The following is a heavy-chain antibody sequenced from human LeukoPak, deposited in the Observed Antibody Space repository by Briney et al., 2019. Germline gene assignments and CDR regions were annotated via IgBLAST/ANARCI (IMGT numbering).Heavy chain of an antibody. CDR2: IYYSGST. Sequence: SETLSLTCTVSGGSISSYYWSWIRQPPGKGLEWIGYIYYSGSTNYNPSLKSRVTISVDTSKNQFSLQLNSVTPEDTAVYYCARGIAAAGTLGYYYYYMDVWGKGTTVTVSS. CDR3: ARGIAAAGTLGYYYYYMDV. D-gene: IGHD6-13*01. V-gene: IGHV4-59*12. CDR1: GGSISSYY. J-gene: IGHJ6*03.